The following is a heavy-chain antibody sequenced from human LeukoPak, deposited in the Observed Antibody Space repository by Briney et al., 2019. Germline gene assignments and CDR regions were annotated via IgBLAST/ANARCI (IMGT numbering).Heavy chain of an antibody. Sequence: ASVKVSCKASGYIFTSYAMNWVRQAPGQGLEWMGWINTNTGNPTYAQGFTGRFVFSLDTSVSTAYLQISSLKAEDTAVYYCARGLLGYCSSTSCPRAVWFDPWGQGTLVTVSS. J-gene: IGHJ5*02. CDR1: GYIFTSYA. V-gene: IGHV7-4-1*02. CDR3: ARGLLGYCSSTSCPRAVWFDP. CDR2: INTNTGNP. D-gene: IGHD2-2*01.